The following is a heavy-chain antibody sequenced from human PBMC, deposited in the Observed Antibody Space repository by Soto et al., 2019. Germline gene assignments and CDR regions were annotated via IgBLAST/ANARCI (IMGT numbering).Heavy chain of an antibody. CDR2: IKGDGSST. V-gene: IGHV3-74*01. Sequence: EVQLVESGGGLVQPGGSLRLSCAASGFTFSSYWMHWVRQAPGKGLVWVSRIKGDGSSTGYADSVKGRFTISRDNDRNTVYLQMNSLGAEDTGLYYCARGAAGYYYMDVWGRGTTVTVSS. CDR3: ARGAAGYYYMDV. J-gene: IGHJ6*03. CDR1: GFTFSSYW. D-gene: IGHD6-25*01.